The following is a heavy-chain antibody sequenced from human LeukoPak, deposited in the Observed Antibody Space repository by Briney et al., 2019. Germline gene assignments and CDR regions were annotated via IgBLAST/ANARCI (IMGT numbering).Heavy chain of an antibody. CDR2: INAGNGNT. CDR3: ARSILVVPVASHYNYGVDV. V-gene: IGHV1-3*01. J-gene: IGHJ6*02. CDR1: GYTFAKYA. Sequence: GASVKVSCKDSGYTFAKYAIHWVRQAPAQRLEWMGWINAGNGNTRYSQKFQGGVTITRYTSASTAYMELSSLRSEDTAVYYCARSILVVPVASHYNYGVDVWGQGTTVTVSS. D-gene: IGHD2-2*01.